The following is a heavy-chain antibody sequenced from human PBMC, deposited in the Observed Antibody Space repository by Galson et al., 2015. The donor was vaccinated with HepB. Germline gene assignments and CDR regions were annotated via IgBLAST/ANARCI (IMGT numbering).Heavy chain of an antibody. J-gene: IGHJ6*02. CDR3: ASDYYGSGLDV. V-gene: IGHV4-30-2*01. Sequence: TLSLTCAVSGGSISSGGYSWSWIRQPPGKGLECIGYIYHTGSTSHNPSLKSRVSISVDRSKNQFSLKLSSVTAADTAVYYCASDYYGSGLDVWGQGTTVTVSS. CDR2: IYHTGST. CDR1: GGSISSGGYS. D-gene: IGHD3-10*01.